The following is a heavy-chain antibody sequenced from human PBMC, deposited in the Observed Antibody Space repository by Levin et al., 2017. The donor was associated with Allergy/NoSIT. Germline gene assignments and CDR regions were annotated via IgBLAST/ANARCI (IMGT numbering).Heavy chain of an antibody. Sequence: GASVKVSCEASGFTLGLYWMSWVRQAPGKGLEWVANIKEDGSEKYYVDSVRGRFTISRDNAKNSLYLQMSSLRVEDTAVYYCASGGDGVIIPWGQGTRVTVSS. CDR1: GFTLGLYW. J-gene: IGHJ5*02. CDR3: ASGGDGVIIP. D-gene: IGHD3-3*01. V-gene: IGHV3-7*01. CDR2: IKEDGSEK.